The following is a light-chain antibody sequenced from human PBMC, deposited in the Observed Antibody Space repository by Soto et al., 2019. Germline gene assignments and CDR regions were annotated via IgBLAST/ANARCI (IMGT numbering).Light chain of an antibody. Sequence: EIVLTQSPGTLSLSPGERATLSCRASQSITSNYLAWYQQKPGQAPRLLVYAVSGRPNGIPDRFSGSGSGTDFTLTISRLEPEDVSLYYCQQYGRSPYTFGQGTQLEIK. CDR1: QSITSNY. CDR2: AVS. V-gene: IGKV3-20*01. CDR3: QQYGRSPYT. J-gene: IGKJ2*01.